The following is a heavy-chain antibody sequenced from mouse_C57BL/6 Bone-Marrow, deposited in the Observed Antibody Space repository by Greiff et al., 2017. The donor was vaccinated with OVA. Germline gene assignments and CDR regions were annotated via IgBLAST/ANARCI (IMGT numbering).Heavy chain of an antibody. J-gene: IGHJ4*01. D-gene: IGHD1-2*01. CDR2: INPYNGGT. CDR3: RGVRHGYAMDY. V-gene: IGHV1-19*01. CDR1: GYTFTDYY. Sequence: EVQLHQSGPVLVKPGASVKMSCKASGYTFTDYYMNWVKQSHGKSLEWIGVINPYNGGTSYNQKFKGTATLTVDTSSSTAYMALNSLTSEDSAVYYCRGVRHGYAMDYWGQGTSVTVSS.